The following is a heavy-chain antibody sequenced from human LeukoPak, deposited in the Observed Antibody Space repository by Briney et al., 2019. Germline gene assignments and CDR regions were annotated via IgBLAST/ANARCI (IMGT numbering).Heavy chain of an antibody. V-gene: IGHV3-48*01. D-gene: IGHD1-26*01. Sequence: TGGSLRLSCAASGFTFSSYSMNWVRQAPGKGLEWVSYISSSSSTIYYADSVKGRFTISRDNAKNSLYLQMNSLRAGDTAVYYCARGGSYSAFDIWGQGTMVTVSS. CDR1: GFTFSSYS. J-gene: IGHJ3*02. CDR2: ISSSSSTI. CDR3: ARGGSYSAFDI.